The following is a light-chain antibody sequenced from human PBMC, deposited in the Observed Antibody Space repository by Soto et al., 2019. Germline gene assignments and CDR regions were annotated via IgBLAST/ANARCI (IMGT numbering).Light chain of an antibody. J-gene: IGLJ1*01. Sequence: QSALTQPPSASGSPGQSVTISCTGTKNDIGVYDFVSWYRHHPGKAPRLIIYEVVQRPSGVPDRFSGSKSGNTAPLTVSGLQAADEADYFCKSYAGSNTYVFGSGTKVTVL. V-gene: IGLV2-8*01. CDR2: EVV. CDR3: KSYAGSNTYV. CDR1: KNDIGVYDF.